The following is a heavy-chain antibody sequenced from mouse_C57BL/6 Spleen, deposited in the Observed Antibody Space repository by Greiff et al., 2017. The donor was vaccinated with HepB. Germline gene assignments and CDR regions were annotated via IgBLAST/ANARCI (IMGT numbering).Heavy chain of an antibody. CDR2: IGPGSGST. CDR3: ARDYDYDSGDWYFDV. Sequence: VKVVESGAELVKPGASVKISCKASGYTFTDYYINWVKQRPGQGLEWIGKIGPGSGSTYYNEKFKGKATLTADKSSSTAYMQLSSLTSEDSAVYFCARDYDYDSGDWYFDVWGTGTTVTVSS. D-gene: IGHD2-4*01. CDR1: GYTFTDYY. V-gene: IGHV1-77*01. J-gene: IGHJ1*03.